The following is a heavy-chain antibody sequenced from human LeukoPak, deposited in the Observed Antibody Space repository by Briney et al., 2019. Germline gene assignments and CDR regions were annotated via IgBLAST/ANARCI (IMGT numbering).Heavy chain of an antibody. CDR2: IKQDGSEK. D-gene: IGHD3-10*01. J-gene: IGHJ4*02. CDR3: ASGNYGSGSYYIPDFDY. Sequence: GVLRLSCTASGFTFSSYWMSWVRQAPGKGLEWVANIKQDGSEKYYVDSVKGRFTISRDNAKNSLYLQMNSLRAEDTAVYYCASGNYGSGSYYIPDFDYWGQGTLVTVSS. CDR1: GFTFSSYW. V-gene: IGHV3-7*01.